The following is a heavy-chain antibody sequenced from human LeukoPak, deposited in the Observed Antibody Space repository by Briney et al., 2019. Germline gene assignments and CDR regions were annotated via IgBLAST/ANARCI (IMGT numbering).Heavy chain of an antibody. J-gene: IGHJ6*02. CDR2: INPNSGAT. Sequence: GASVRVSCKASEYTFTAYYMHWVRQAPGQGLEWMGWINPNSGATNYAQNFQGRVTMTADTSISTAYLDLSRLRSDDSAVYYCARDPIVQAGYYYGMDVWGQGTTVTVSS. D-gene: IGHD2/OR15-2a*01. CDR3: ARDPIVQAGYYYGMDV. CDR1: EYTFTAYY. V-gene: IGHV1-2*02.